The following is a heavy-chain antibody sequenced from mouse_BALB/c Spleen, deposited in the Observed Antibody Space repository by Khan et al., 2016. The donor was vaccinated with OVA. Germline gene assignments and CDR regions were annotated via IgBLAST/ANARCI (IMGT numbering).Heavy chain of an antibody. Sequence: VKLQESGPGLVKPSQSLSLTCTVTGYSITSGYAWNWIRQFSGNKLECMGYICYSGFTSYTPSLKSRIPFTRDTFKNQFFLQLNSVTTEDTATYYCAGGNYYGYYFDYWGQGTTLTVSS. D-gene: IGHD1-1*01. J-gene: IGHJ2*01. CDR3: AGGNYYGYYFDY. CDR2: ICYSGFT. V-gene: IGHV3-2*02. CDR1: GYSITSGYA.